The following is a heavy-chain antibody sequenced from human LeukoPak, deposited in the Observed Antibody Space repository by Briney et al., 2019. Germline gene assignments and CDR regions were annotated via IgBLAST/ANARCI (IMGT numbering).Heavy chain of an antibody. V-gene: IGHV4-39*01. CDR1: GGSISSSSYY. CDR2: IYYSGST. Sequence: PSETLSLTCTVSGGSISSSSYYWGWIRQPPGKGLEWIGSIYYSGSTYYNPSLKSRVTISVDTSKNQFSLELSSVTAADTAVYYCARSLGYCSSTSCYLRDHFDYWGQGTLVTVSS. D-gene: IGHD2-2*01. CDR3: ARSLGYCSSTSCYLRDHFDY. J-gene: IGHJ4*02.